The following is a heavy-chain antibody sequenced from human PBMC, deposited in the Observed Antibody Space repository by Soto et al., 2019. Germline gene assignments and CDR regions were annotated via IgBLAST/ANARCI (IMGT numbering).Heavy chain of an antibody. J-gene: IGHJ6*02. CDR3: ARDLWGYCGTDCYPLDV. CDR2: LYNSGST. Sequence: SDSLSRTFTVPCSSIPSNYCNWILKAPWKGLEWIGYLYNSGSTVYNPSLKSRVTISVDTSKNQFSLKLNSVTAADTAVYYCARDLWGYCGTDCYPLDVWGQGTTVT. D-gene: IGHD2-21*02. CDR1: CSSIPSNY. V-gene: IGHV4-59*01.